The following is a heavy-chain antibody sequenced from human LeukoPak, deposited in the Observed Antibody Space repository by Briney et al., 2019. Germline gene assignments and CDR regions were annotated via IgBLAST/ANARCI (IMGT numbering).Heavy chain of an antibody. D-gene: IGHD3-22*01. V-gene: IGHV4-34*01. J-gene: IGHJ4*02. CDR3: ARGPGYYYDSSGYSFFDY. CDR1: GGSFSGYY. CDR2: INHSGST. Sequence: PSETLSLTCAVYGGSFSGYYWSWIRQPPGKGLEWIGEINHSGSTNYNPSLKSRVTISVDTSKNQFSLKLSSVTAADTAVYYCARGPGYYYDSSGYSFFDYWGQGTLVTVSS.